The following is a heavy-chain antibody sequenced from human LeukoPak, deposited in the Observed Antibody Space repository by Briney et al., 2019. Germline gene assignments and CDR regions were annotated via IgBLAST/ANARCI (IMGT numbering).Heavy chain of an antibody. Sequence: SETLSLTCAVSGGSISSSNWWSWVRPPPGKGLEWIGEIYHSGSTNYNPSLKRRDTISGDKSKNQFSLKLSSVTAADTAVYYCARDFRANYGSGSYFSYWGQGTLVTVSS. V-gene: IGHV4-4*02. CDR2: IYHSGST. D-gene: IGHD3-10*01. CDR1: GGSISSSNW. J-gene: IGHJ4*02. CDR3: ARDFRANYGSGSYFSY.